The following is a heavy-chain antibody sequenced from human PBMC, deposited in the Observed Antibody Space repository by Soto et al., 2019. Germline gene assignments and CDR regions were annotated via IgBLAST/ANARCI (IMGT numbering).Heavy chain of an antibody. CDR2: INPRGGDS. V-gene: IGHV1-46*01. Sequence: QVQLVQSGAEVKTPGASVEVSCEASGYRFAAYYIHWVRQAPGQGLEWMGIINPRGGDSRYAQKFQGRVTFTRDTSTSTVYMDLRSLTSEDTAVYYCARVFCGGDCHPGEWFYYYGMDVWGQGTTVTVSS. CDR3: ARVFCGGDCHPGEWFYYYGMDV. CDR1: GYRFAAYY. D-gene: IGHD2-21*01. J-gene: IGHJ6*02.